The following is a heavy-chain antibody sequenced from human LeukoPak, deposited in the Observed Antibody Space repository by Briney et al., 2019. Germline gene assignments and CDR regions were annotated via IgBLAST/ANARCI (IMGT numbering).Heavy chain of an antibody. CDR3: ASLTGTTDYYYYYMDV. Sequence: SETLSLTCAVYGGSFTDYYWSWIRLPPAKGLEWIGEINHSGSTNYNPSLKSRVTISVDTSKNQFSLKLSSVTAADTAVYYCASLTGTTDYYYYYMDVWGKGTTVTVSS. CDR2: INHSGST. V-gene: IGHV4-34*01. J-gene: IGHJ6*03. CDR1: GGSFTDYY. D-gene: IGHD1-20*01.